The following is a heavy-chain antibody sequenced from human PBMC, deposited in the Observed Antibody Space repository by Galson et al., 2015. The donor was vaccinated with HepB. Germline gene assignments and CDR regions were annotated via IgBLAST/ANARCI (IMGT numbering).Heavy chain of an antibody. V-gene: IGHV4-39*07. CDR2: IYYSGST. CDR1: GDSISSSSYY. CDR3: ARALVGETPDDAFDI. Sequence: ETLSLTCTVSGDSISSSSYYWGWIRQPPGKGLEWIGSIYYSGSTYYNPSLKSRVTISVDTSKNQFSLKLSSVTAADTAVYYCARALVGETPDDAFDIWGQGTMVTVSS. J-gene: IGHJ3*02. D-gene: IGHD1-26*01.